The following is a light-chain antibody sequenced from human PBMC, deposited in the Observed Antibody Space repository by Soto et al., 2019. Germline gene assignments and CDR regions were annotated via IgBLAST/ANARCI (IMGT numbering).Light chain of an antibody. V-gene: IGLV2-14*01. CDR3: FSYTSSTAYV. J-gene: IGLJ1*01. CDR2: EVI. Sequence: QSALTQPASVSGSPGQSITISCTGTSSDVGGYNYVSWYQLHPGKAPKLMIYEVINRPSGISNRFSASKSGNTASLTISGLQAEDEADYYCFSYTSSTAYVFGTGTKLTVL. CDR1: SSDVGGYNY.